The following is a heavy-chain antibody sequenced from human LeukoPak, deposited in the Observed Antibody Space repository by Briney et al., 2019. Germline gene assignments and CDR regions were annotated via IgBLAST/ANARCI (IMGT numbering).Heavy chain of an antibody. CDR1: GGSFSGYY. D-gene: IGHD2-15*01. V-gene: IGHV4-34*01. Sequence: SETLSLTCAVCGGSFSGYYWSWIRQPPGKGLEWIGEINHSGSTNYNPSLKSRVTISVDTSKNQFSLKLSSVTAADTAVYYCARGLSAIVYWGQGTLVTVSS. J-gene: IGHJ4*02. CDR3: ARGLSAIVY. CDR2: INHSGST.